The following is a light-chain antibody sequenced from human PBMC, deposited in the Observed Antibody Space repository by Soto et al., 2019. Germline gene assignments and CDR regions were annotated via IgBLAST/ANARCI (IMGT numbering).Light chain of an antibody. CDR3: LQKYFYPFT. Sequence: AIQMTQSPSSLSASVGDRVTITCRASQGIRNDLDWFQQKPGKAPKLLIYAASNLQSEVPARFSGSGSGTGFTLTISSLQPEDFATYYCLQKYFYPFTFGPGTKVDIK. CDR1: QGIRND. CDR2: AAS. J-gene: IGKJ3*01. V-gene: IGKV1-6*01.